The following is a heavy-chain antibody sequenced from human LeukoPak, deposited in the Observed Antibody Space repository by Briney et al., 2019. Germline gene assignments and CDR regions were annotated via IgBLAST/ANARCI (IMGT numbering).Heavy chain of an antibody. Sequence: GGSLRLSCAASGFTFSSYAMSWVRQAPGKGLEWVSAISGSGGSTYYADSVKGRFTISRDNSKNTLYLQMNSLRAEDTAVYYCALLLINNVWGSYGGPVNDYWGQGTLVTVSS. J-gene: IGHJ4*02. CDR1: GFTFSSYA. V-gene: IGHV3-23*01. CDR3: ALLLINNVWGSYGGPVNDY. D-gene: IGHD3-16*01. CDR2: ISGSGGST.